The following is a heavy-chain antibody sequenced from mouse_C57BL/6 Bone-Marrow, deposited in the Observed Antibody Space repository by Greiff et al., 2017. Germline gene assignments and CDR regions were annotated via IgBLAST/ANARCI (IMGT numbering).Heavy chain of an antibody. V-gene: IGHV14-4*01. CDR2: IDPENGDT. CDR3: TGGGAMDY. CDR1: GFNIKDDY. J-gene: IGHJ4*01. Sequence: VQLQQSGAELVRPGASVKLSCTASGFNIKDDYMHWVKQRPEQGLEWIGWIDPENGDTAYASKFQGKATITADTSSNTAYLQLSSLTSEDTAVYYCTGGGAMDYWGQGTSVTVSS.